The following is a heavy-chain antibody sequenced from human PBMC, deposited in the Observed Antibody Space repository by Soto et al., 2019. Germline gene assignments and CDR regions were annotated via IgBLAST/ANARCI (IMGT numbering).Heavy chain of an antibody. CDR1: GFTFSSYA. CDR2: ISSSGGST. J-gene: IGHJ6*02. D-gene: IGHD3-10*01. CDR3: MRPAPRGRHYFYFGMDV. V-gene: IGHV3-23*01. Sequence: PGGSLRLSCAASGFTFSSYAMSWVRQAPGKGLEWVSGISSSGGSTYYADSVKGRFTISRDNSKNTLFLRMNRPRVEDTAVYYCMRPAPRGRHYFYFGMDVWGQRTTVTVSS.